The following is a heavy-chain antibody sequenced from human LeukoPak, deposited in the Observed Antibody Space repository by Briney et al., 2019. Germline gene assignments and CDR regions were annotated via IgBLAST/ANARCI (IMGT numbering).Heavy chain of an antibody. CDR2: IKSKTDGGTT. CDR3: ARDANDAFDI. V-gene: IGHV3-15*01. Sequence: GGSLRLSCAASGFTFSNAWMSWVRQAPGKGLEWVGRIKSKTDGGTTDYAAPVKGRFTISRDDSKNALYLQMNSLKTEDTAVYYCARDANDAFDIWGQGTMVTVSS. CDR1: GFTFSNAW. J-gene: IGHJ3*02.